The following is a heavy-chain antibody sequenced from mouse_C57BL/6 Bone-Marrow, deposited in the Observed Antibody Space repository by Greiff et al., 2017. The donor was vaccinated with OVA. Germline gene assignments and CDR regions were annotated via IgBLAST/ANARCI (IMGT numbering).Heavy chain of an antibody. CDR2: ISDGGGYT. CDR1: GFTFSSYA. Sequence: EVKVVESGGGLVKPGGSLKLSCAASGFTFSSYAMSWVRQTPEKRLEWVATISDGGGYTYYPDNVKGRFTISRDNAKNNLYLQMSHLKSEDTAMYYCARNYAMDYWGQGTSVTVSS. J-gene: IGHJ4*01. V-gene: IGHV5-4*03. CDR3: ARNYAMDY.